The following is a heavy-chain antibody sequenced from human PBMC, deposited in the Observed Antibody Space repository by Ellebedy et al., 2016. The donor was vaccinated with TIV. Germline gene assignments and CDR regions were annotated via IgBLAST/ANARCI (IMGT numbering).Heavy chain of an antibody. CDR2: INPSDSDT. D-gene: IGHD5-24*01. Sequence: GESLKISCKGSGYNFASYWISWVRQMPGKGLEWMGKINPSDSDTNYRPSFQGHVSFSADTSISTAYLQWSGLKASDTAMYYCATQLERRGGASSWGQGTLVTVSS. V-gene: IGHV5-10-1*01. CDR1: GYNFASYW. CDR3: ATQLERRGGASS. J-gene: IGHJ5*02.